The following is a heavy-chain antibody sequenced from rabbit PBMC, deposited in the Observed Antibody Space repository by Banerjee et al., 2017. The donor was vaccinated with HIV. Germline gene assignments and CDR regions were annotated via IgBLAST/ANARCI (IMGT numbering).Heavy chain of an antibody. CDR1: GFGFSSSYW. J-gene: IGHJ6*01. CDR3: ARGYADYGYAKDL. Sequence: QEQLVESGGDLVKPGASLTLTCTASGFGFSSSYWICWVRQAPGKGLEWIACIYSESSGTTVYASWATGRFTISKTSSTTVTLQMTSLTAADTATYFCARGYADYGYAKDLWGPGTLVTVS. CDR2: IYSESSGTT. V-gene: IGHV1S45*01. D-gene: IGHD6-1*01.